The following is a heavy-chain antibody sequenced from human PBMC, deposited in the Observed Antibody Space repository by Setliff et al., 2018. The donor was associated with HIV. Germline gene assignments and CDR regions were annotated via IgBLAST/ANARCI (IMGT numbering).Heavy chain of an antibody. CDR2: ISGSGDST. D-gene: IGHD3-16*01. V-gene: IGHV3-23*01. CDR1: GGLFSGYH. J-gene: IGHJ5*02. CDR3: AKDYTPTFWEYNWFDV. Sequence: LSLTCAVYGGLFSGYHWSWIRQAPGKGLEWVSGISGSGDSTFYAHSVKGRFTISRDNSRDTLYLEMNNLRAEDTALYYCAKDYTPTFWEYNWFDVWGQGTQVTVSS.